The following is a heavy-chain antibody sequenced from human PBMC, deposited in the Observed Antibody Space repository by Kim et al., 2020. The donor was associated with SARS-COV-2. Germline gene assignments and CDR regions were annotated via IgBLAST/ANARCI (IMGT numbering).Heavy chain of an antibody. CDR2: IGTAGDT. V-gene: IGHV3-13*01. CDR3: ARAAFITMVRGVIAHGMDG. D-gene: IGHD3-10*01. CDR1: GFTFSSYD. J-gene: IGHJ6*02. Sequence: GGSLRLSCAASGFTFSSYDMHWVRQATGKGLEWVSAIGTAGDTYYPGSVKGRFTISRENAKNSLYLQMNSLRAGDTAVYYCARAAFITMVRGVIAHGMDGWGQGTTVTVSS.